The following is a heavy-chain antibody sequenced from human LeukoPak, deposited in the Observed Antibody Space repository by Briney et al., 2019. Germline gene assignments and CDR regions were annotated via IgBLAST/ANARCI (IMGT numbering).Heavy chain of an antibody. CDR3: AREGVYSSSPKDY. D-gene: IGHD6-6*01. J-gene: IGHJ4*02. Sequence: ASVKVSCKASGYTFTGYYMHWVRQAPGQGLEWMGWINPNSGGTNYAQKFQGRVTMTRDASISTAYMELSRLRSDDTAVYYCAREGVYSSSPKDYWGQGTLVTVSS. CDR1: GYTFTGYY. CDR2: INPNSGGT. V-gene: IGHV1-2*02.